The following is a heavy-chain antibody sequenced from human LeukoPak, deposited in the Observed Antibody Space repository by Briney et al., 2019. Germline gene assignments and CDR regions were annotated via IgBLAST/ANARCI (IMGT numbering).Heavy chain of an antibody. D-gene: IGHD3-9*01. CDR1: GGTFSSYA. CDR2: IIPIFGTA. J-gene: IGHJ6*03. V-gene: IGHV1-69*05. Sequence: ASVKVSCKASGGTFSSYAISWVQQAPGQGLEWMGRIIPIFGTANYAQKFQGRVTITTDESTSTAYMELSSLRSEDTAVYYCARDDLTGYYAHYYMDVWGKGTTVTVSS. CDR3: ARDDLTGYYAHYYMDV.